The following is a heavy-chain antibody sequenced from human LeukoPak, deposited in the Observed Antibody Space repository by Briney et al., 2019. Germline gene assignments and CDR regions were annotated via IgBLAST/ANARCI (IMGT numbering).Heavy chain of an antibody. V-gene: IGHV3-23*01. J-gene: IGHJ4*02. CDR1: GFTFSSYA. D-gene: IGHD3-9*01. Sequence: PGGSLRLSCAASGFTFSSYAMSWVRQAPGKGLEWVSAISGSGGSTYYADSVKGRFTISRDNSKNTPYLQMNSLRAEDTAVYYCAKSVRYFDWSLGRFDYWGQGTLVTVSS. CDR3: AKSVRYFDWSLGRFDY. CDR2: ISGSGGST.